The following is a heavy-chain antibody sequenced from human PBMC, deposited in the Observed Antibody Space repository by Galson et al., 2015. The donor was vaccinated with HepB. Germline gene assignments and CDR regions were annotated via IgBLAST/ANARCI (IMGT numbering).Heavy chain of an antibody. D-gene: IGHD5-12*01. Sequence: SVKVSCKASGYTFNSYGISWVRQAPGQGLEWMGWVSAYNGDTESAQTFQDRVIMTTDTSTTTAYLELRSLTTDDPAVYYCPKDRPFLSVAPTLYYFDHWGQGTLVTVSS. V-gene: IGHV1-18*01. CDR2: VSAYNGDT. CDR1: GYTFNSYG. J-gene: IGHJ4*02. CDR3: PKDRPFLSVAPTLYYFDH.